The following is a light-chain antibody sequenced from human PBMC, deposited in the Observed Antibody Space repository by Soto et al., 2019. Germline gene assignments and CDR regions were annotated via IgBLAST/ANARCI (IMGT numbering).Light chain of an antibody. J-gene: IGLJ2*01. CDR2: DVS. Sequence: QSALTQPASVSGSPGQSITISCTGTSSDVGGYNYVSWYQQHPGKAPKLMIYDVSNRPSGVSNPFSGSKSANTASLTISGLQAEDEADYYCSSYTGSSTYVVFGGGTKLTVL. CDR1: SSDVGGYNY. CDR3: SSYTGSSTYVV. V-gene: IGLV2-14*01.